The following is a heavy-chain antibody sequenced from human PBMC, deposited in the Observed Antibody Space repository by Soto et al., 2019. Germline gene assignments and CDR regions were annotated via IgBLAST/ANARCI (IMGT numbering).Heavy chain of an antibody. CDR1: GGTFSSYA. V-gene: IGHV1-69*01. CDR3: ARDLILGYCSGGSCYSSADAFDI. J-gene: IGHJ3*02. Sequence: QVQLVQSGAEVKKPGSSVKVSCKASGGTFSSYAISWVRQAPGQGLEWMGGIIPIFGTANYAQKFQGRVTITADESTSTAYMELSSLRSEDTAVYYCARDLILGYCSGGSCYSSADAFDIWGQGTMVTVSS. CDR2: IIPIFGTA. D-gene: IGHD2-15*01.